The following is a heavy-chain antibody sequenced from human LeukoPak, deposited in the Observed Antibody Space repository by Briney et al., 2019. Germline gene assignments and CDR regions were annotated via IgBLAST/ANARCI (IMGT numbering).Heavy chain of an antibody. Sequence: GESLKISCKGSGYIFASYWIGWVRQRPGKGLEWMGIIYPGDSDTRYSPSFQGQVTISADESISTAYLQWSSLKASDTAMYYCARRYRSSPPGNFDYWGQGTLVTVSS. CDR3: ARRYRSSPPGNFDY. CDR1: GYIFASYW. V-gene: IGHV5-51*01. J-gene: IGHJ4*02. CDR2: IYPGDSDT. D-gene: IGHD6-6*01.